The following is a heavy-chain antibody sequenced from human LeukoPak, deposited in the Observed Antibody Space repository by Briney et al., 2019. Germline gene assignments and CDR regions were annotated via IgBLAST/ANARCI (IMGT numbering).Heavy chain of an antibody. D-gene: IGHD2/OR15-2a*01. CDR2: ISGSGDRT. V-gene: IGHV3-23*01. CDR1: GFTFSSYA. J-gene: IGHJ4*02. Sequence: GVSLRLSCAASGFTFSSYAMKWVRQPPGRGLEGVSIISGSGDRTYYTDSVRGRFTIARDNSRNTLYLQMSSLRTEDTAVYYCAKIPQVGTTSVPNFDYWGQGTLVTVSS. CDR3: AKIPQVGTTSVPNFDY.